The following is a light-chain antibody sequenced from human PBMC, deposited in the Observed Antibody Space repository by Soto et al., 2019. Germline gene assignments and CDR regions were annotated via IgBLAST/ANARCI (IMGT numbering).Light chain of an antibody. J-gene: IGKJ5*01. Sequence: DIQMTQSPASLSASVVGRFTITCLASQYISKYLNWYQQKPGKAPKLLIYDASNLETGVPSRFSGSGSGTDFTFTISSLQPEDIATYYCQQYDNLPPLTFGQGTRLEIK. CDR2: DAS. CDR1: QYISKY. CDR3: QQYDNLPPLT. V-gene: IGKV1-33*01.